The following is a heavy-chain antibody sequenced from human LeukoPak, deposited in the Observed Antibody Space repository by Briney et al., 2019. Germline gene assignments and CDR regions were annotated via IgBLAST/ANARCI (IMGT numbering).Heavy chain of an antibody. CDR1: GFLFSSYE. V-gene: IGHV3-48*03. J-gene: IGHJ4*02. CDR3: AREIAGDY. Sequence: GGSVRLSCGSCGFLFSSYEMKGVRQARGGGLEWVSYISSSGSTIYYADSVKGRFTISRDNAKNSLYRQMKSLSSWDTAVYYCAREIAGDYWGQGTLLTVPS. D-gene: IGHD6-13*01. CDR2: ISSSGSTI.